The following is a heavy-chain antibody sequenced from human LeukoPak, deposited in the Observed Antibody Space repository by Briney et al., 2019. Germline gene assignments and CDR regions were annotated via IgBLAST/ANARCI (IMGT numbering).Heavy chain of an antibody. CDR2: IYAGGST. D-gene: IGHD3-10*01. V-gene: IGHV4-4*09. CDR1: GGSFSGYY. CDR3: ARRNYYGSGSYYPIYYFDY. Sequence: SETLSLTCAVYGGSFSGYYWSWIRQPPGKGLEWIGYIYAGGSTNYNPSLKSRVTISVDTSKNQFSLKLSSVTAADTAVYYCARRNYYGSGSYYPIYYFDYWGQGTLVTVSS. J-gene: IGHJ4*02.